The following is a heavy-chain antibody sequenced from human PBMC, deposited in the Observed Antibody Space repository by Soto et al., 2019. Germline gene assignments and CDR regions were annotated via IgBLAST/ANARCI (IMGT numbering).Heavy chain of an antibody. CDR3: AKDPYCSSTSCSYPFDY. CDR2: ISGSIGST. V-gene: IGHV3-23*01. Sequence: EVQLLESGGGLVQPGGSLRLSCAASGFTFANYAMSWVRQTPGKGLEWVSHISGSIGSTYYADSVKGRFTISRDNSKNTLYLQMNSLRAEDTAVYYCAKDPYCSSTSCSYPFDYWGQGALVTVSS. D-gene: IGHD2-2*01. J-gene: IGHJ4*02. CDR1: GFTFANYA.